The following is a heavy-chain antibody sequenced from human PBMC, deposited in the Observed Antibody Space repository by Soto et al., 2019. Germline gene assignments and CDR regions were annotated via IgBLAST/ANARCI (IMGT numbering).Heavy chain of an antibody. V-gene: IGHV1-46*01. Sequence: QVQLVQSGAEVKKPGASVKVSCKASGYTFTSYYMHWVRQAPGQGLEWMGIINPSGGSTSYAQKFQGRVNMTRDTSTSTVYMELSSLRSEDTAVYYCARDYDILTGYKRRDYYYYGMDVWGQGTTVTVSS. CDR2: INPSGGST. J-gene: IGHJ6*02. D-gene: IGHD3-9*01. CDR1: GYTFTSYY. CDR3: ARDYDILTGYKRRDYYYYGMDV.